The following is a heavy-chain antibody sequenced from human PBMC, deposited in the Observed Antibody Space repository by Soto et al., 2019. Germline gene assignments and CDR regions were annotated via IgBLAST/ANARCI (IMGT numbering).Heavy chain of an antibody. CDR3: ASGHDAYKVRY. CDR2: IYYTGST. D-gene: IGHD1-1*01. V-gene: IGHV4-59*12. J-gene: IGHJ4*02. CDR1: GGSISSYY. Sequence: SETLSLTCTVSGGSISSYYWSWIRQPPGKGLEWIGYIYYTGSTNYNPSLKSRPTISVDTSKNQFSLKLTSVTAADTAVYFCASGHDAYKVRYWGQGTLVTVSS.